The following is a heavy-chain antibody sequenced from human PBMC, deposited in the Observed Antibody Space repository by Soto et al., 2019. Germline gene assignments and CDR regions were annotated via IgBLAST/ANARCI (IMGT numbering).Heavy chain of an antibody. J-gene: IGHJ4*02. D-gene: IGHD1-26*01. CDR2: INPHTGDT. Sequence: QVHLVQSGAEVKKPGASVKVSCQASGYAFSAYYIHWVRQAPGQGLEWMGWINPHTGDTNYTQILEAGVTLTTDTATNTASMDLAGLTSADTAVYYCARRHGARSNVFRSAFPLDYWGQGTLVAVSS. V-gene: IGHV1-2*02. CDR3: ARRHGARSNVFRSAFPLDY. CDR1: GYAFSAYY.